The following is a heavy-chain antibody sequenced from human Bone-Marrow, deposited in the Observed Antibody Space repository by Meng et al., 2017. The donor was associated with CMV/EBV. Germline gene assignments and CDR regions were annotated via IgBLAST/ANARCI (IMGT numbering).Heavy chain of an antibody. D-gene: IGHD2-2*01. CDR1: GFTFSSYW. Sequence: GESLKISCAASGFTFSSYWMSWVRQAPGKGLEWVANIKQDGSETYYVDSVKGRFTISRDNAKNSLYLQMNSLRAEDTAVYYCARTSRPKRYCSSTSCPHFVDWGQGNLVNVAS. CDR3: ARTSRPKRYCSSTSCPHFVD. CDR2: IKQDGSET. V-gene: IGHV3-7*01. J-gene: IGHJ4*02.